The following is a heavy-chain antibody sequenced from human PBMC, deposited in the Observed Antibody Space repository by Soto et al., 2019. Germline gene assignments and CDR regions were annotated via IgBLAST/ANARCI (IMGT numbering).Heavy chain of an antibody. Sequence: PGGSLRLSCAASGFTFSSYAMSWVRQAPGKGLEWVSAISGSGGSTYYADSVKGRFTISRDNSKNTLYLQMNSLRAEDTAVYYCANYIAVAGDFDYWGQGTLVTVAS. CDR1: GFTFSSYA. D-gene: IGHD6-19*01. CDR2: ISGSGGST. CDR3: ANYIAVAGDFDY. V-gene: IGHV3-23*01. J-gene: IGHJ4*02.